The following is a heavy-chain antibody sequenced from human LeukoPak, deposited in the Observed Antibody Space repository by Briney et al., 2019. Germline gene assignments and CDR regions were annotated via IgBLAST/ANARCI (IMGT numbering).Heavy chain of an antibody. D-gene: IGHD1-1*01. CDR2: ISTNSNTT. J-gene: IGHJ5*02. CDR3: ARGSTNSWFEP. CDR1: GFTFSSYT. Sequence: GGSLRLSCAASGFTFSSYTINWVRQAPGKGLEWVSYISTNSNTTYYADSVKGRFTISRDNSKHSLYLQMKSLRAEDTAVYFFARGSTNSWFEPWGQGTLVTVSS. V-gene: IGHV3-48*01.